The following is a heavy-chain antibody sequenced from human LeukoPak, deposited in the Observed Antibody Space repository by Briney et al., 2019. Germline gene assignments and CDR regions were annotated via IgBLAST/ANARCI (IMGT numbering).Heavy chain of an antibody. CDR3: ARQSRDGDYIAKLFDY. V-gene: IGHV4-59*08. D-gene: IGHD4-17*01. CDR1: GGSLSNYY. J-gene: IGHJ4*02. CDR2: IYYSGSI. Sequence: PSDTLSLTCTVSGGSLSNYYWSWIRQPPAPGPESIGYIYYSGSINYNPSLKSRLTISVDMSKNQFSLQLSSVTAADTAVYYCARQSRDGDYIAKLFDYWGQGTLVTVSS.